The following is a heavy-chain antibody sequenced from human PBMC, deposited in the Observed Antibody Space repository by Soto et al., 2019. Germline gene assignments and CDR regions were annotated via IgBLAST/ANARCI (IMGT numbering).Heavy chain of an antibody. D-gene: IGHD2-2*01. CDR2: ISLYSDGT. CDR1: GYTFSHYG. Sequence: ASLQVSWETSGYTFSHYGITWVRQAPGQPLEWLGWISLYSDGTNYAQKFQGRVSMTTDTSTTTAYMELRSLRSDDTAVYYCARVVPGAEAWFGPWGQGTLVTVSS. J-gene: IGHJ5*02. CDR3: ARVVPGAEAWFGP. V-gene: IGHV1-18*01.